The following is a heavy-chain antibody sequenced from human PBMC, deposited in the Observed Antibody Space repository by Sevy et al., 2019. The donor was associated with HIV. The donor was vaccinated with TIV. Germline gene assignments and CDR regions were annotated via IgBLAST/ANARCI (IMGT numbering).Heavy chain of an antibody. CDR2: ISYDGSNK. CDR3: AKDLYGSGPDYYYGMDV. Sequence: GGSLRLSCAASGFTFSSYGMHWVRQAPGKGLEWVAVISYDGSNKYYADSVKDRFTISRDNSKNTRYLQMNSLRAEDTAENYCAKDLYGSGPDYYYGMDVWGQGTTVTVSS. J-gene: IGHJ6*02. CDR1: GFTFSSYG. V-gene: IGHV3-30*18. D-gene: IGHD3-10*01.